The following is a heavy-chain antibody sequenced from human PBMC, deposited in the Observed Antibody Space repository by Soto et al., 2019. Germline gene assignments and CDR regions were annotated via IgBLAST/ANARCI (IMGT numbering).Heavy chain of an antibody. D-gene: IGHD6-13*01. CDR3: ARVGSSSWYTYHYYYGMDV. V-gene: IGHV1-18*04. CDR2: ISAYNGNT. Sequence: ASVKVSCKASGYTLTSYGISWVRQAPRQGLEWMGWISAYNGNTNYAQKLQGRVTMTTDTSTSTAYMELRSLRSDDTAVYYCARVGSSSWYTYHYYYGMDVWGQGTTVTVSS. CDR1: GYTLTSYG. J-gene: IGHJ6*02.